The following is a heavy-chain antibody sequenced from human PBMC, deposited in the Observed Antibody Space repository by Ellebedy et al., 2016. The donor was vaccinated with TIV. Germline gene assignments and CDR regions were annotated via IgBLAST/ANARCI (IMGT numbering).Heavy chain of an antibody. J-gene: IGHJ4*02. CDR3: ARRAPGSGWQFDY. CDR2: IYYSGST. Sequence: SETLSLTXTVSGGSISSGGYYWGWIRQPPGKGLEWIGGIYYSGSTYYNPSLKSRVTISVDSSKNQFSLKLISVTAADTAVYYCARRAPGSGWQFDYWGQGTLVTVSS. CDR1: GGSISSGGYY. D-gene: IGHD6-19*01. V-gene: IGHV4-39*01.